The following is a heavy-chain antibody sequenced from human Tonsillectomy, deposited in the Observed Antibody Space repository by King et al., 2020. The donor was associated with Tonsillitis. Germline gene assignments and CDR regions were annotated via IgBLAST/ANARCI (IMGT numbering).Heavy chain of an antibody. Sequence: VQLQESGPGLVKPSETLSLTCTVSGGSISSNYWSWIRQPAGKGLEWIGRIYNTGSTSYNPSLKSRVTMSVDTTKNQFSLKLNSVTASDTAVYYCARSVAGWVDYWGQGTLVTVSS. V-gene: IGHV4-4*07. CDR3: ARSVAGWVDY. J-gene: IGHJ4*02. CDR1: GGSISSNY. CDR2: IYNTGST. D-gene: IGHD6-19*01.